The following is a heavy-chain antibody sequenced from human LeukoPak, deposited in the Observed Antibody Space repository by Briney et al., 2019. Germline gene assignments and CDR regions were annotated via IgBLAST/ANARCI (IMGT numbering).Heavy chain of an antibody. Sequence: GRSLRLSCAASRSTSSDYPMHWVRQTPGKGLEWVAVISKDGNERHYADPVKDRFTISRDNSKNTVYLQIDSLSVEDTAVYYCAREGSRGYYPYWGQGILVTVSS. CDR3: AREGSRGYYPY. CDR2: ISKDGNER. V-gene: IGHV3-30*03. J-gene: IGHJ4*01. CDR1: RSTSSDYP. D-gene: IGHD3-22*01.